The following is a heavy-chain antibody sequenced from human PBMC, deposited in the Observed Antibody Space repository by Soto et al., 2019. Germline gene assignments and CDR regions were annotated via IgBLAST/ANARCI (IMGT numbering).Heavy chain of an antibody. CDR2: IYWDDDK. CDR1: GFSLSTSGVG. D-gene: IGHD3-22*01. V-gene: IGHV2-5*02. J-gene: IGHJ4*02. CDR3: AHKGSGYYDY. Sequence: QITLKESGPTLVKPTQTLRLTCTFSGFSLSTSGVGVGWIRQPPGRALQCLALIYWDDDKRYSPSLKGRLTITKDTSKNQVVLTMTNMDPVDTATYYCAHKGSGYYDYWGQGTLVTVSS.